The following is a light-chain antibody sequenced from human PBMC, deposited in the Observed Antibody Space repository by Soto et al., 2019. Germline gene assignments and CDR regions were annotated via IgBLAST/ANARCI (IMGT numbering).Light chain of an antibody. J-gene: IGLJ1*01. CDR2: EVI. CDR1: SSDVGGYKF. Sequence: QSALTQPPSASGSPGQSVTISCTGTSSDVGGYKFVSWYQQHPGKAPKLIIYEVIKRPSGVPDRFSGSKSGNTASLTVSGLQAEDEGDYYCSSYVGNDVFVFGTGTKVTVL. CDR3: SSYVGNDVFV. V-gene: IGLV2-8*01.